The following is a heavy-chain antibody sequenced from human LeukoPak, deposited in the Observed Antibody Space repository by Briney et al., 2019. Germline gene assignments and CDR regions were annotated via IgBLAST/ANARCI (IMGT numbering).Heavy chain of an antibody. CDR1: GFTFSDYY. J-gene: IGHJ4*02. V-gene: IGHV3-11*01. D-gene: IGHD6-6*01. Sequence: GGSLRLSCAASGFTFSDYYMSWIRQAPGKGLEWVSYISSSGSTIYYADSVKGRFTISRDNAKNSLYLQVSGLRAEDTAVYFCARIGYSSSSFDYWGQGVLVTVYS. CDR3: ARIGYSSSSFDY. CDR2: ISSSGSTI.